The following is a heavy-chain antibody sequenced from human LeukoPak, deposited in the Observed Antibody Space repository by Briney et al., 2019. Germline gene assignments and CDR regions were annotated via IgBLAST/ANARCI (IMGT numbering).Heavy chain of an antibody. Sequence: SVKVSCKASGGTFSSYTISWVRQAPGQGLEWMGRIIPILGIANYAQKFQGRVTITADKSTSTAYMELSSLRSEDTAVYYCARAEIVVAPGRFDPWGQGTLVTVSS. CDR3: ARAEIVVAPGRFDP. J-gene: IGHJ5*02. CDR2: IIPILGIA. V-gene: IGHV1-69*02. CDR1: GGTFSSYT. D-gene: IGHD2-2*01.